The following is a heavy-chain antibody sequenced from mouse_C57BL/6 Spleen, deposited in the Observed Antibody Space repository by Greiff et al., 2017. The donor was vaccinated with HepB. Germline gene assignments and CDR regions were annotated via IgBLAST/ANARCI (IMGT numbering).Heavy chain of an antibody. J-gene: IGHJ3*01. CDR3: AREEGPRGWFAY. CDR2: INPSNGGT. Sequence: VQLQQSGTELVKPGASVKLSCKASGYTFTSYWMHWVKQRPGQGLEWIGNINPSNGGTNYNEKFKSKATLTVDKSSSTAYMQLSSLTSEDSAVYYGAREEGPRGWFAYWGQGTLVTVSA. V-gene: IGHV1-53*01. CDR1: GYTFTSYW.